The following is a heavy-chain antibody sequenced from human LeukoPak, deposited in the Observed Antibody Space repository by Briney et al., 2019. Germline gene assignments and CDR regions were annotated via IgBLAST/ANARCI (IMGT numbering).Heavy chain of an antibody. V-gene: IGHV3-74*01. CDR1: GFTFSSSW. J-gene: IGHJ4*02. Sequence: GGSLRLSCAASGFTFSSSWMHWVRQAPGKGLVWVSRINSDGSSTNYADSVKGRFTISRDNAKNTLYLQMNSLRAEDTAVYYCAREGRGGYYGFDYWGQGTLGTVSS. CDR3: AREGRGGYYGFDY. D-gene: IGHD3-3*01. CDR2: INSDGSST.